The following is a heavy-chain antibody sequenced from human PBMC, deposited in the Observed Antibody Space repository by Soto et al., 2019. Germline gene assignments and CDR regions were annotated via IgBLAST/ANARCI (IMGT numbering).Heavy chain of an antibody. D-gene: IGHD1-1*01. CDR3: AKCDWNDYYFDY. J-gene: IGHJ4*02. CDR2: ISGSSVST. Sequence: GGSLRLSCAASGFTFSSYAMSWVRQAPGKGLEWVSAISGSSVSTYYADFVKGRFTISRDNSKNTLYLQMSSLRAEDTAVYYCAKCDWNDYYFDYWGQGTLLTVYS. CDR1: GFTFSSYA. V-gene: IGHV3-23*01.